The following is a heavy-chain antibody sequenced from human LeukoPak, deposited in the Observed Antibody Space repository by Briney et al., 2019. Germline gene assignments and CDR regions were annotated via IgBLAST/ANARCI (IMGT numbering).Heavy chain of an antibody. Sequence: GGSLRLSCAASGFTFSSYAMSWVRQAPGKGLEWVPAISGSGGSTYYADSVKGRFTISRDNSKNTLYLQMNSLRAEDTAVYYCAKSSYYYDSSGYYHDAFDIWGQGTMVTVSS. D-gene: IGHD3-22*01. CDR2: ISGSGGST. V-gene: IGHV3-23*01. J-gene: IGHJ3*02. CDR3: AKSSYYYDSSGYYHDAFDI. CDR1: GFTFSSYA.